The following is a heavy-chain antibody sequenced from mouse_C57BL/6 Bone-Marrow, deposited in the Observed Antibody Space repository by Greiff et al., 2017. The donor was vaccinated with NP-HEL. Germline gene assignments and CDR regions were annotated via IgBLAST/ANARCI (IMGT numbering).Heavy chain of an antibody. J-gene: IGHJ3*01. CDR3: AGHEDGDYSSYSWFAY. V-gene: IGHV1-62-2*01. CDR1: GYTFTEYT. D-gene: IGHD2-5*01. Sequence: VQLQQSGAELVKPGASVKLSCTASGYTFTEYTIHWVKQRSGQGLEWIGWFYPGSGSIKYNEKFKDKTTLTADKSSSTVYMVLSRLTSEDSAVYFCAGHEDGDYSSYSWFAYWGQGTLVTVSA. CDR2: FYPGSGSI.